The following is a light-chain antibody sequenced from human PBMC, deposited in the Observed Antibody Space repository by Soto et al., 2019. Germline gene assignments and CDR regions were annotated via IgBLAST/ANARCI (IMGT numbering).Light chain of an antibody. Sequence: QSVLTQPPSVSGAPGQRVTISCTGSSSNIGAGYGVHWYQQLPGTAPKLLIYVNSNRPSGVPDRFSGSKSGTSASLAITGLRAEDEADYYCRSYCISLSGWVFGGGTKLTVL. J-gene: IGLJ3*02. CDR1: SSNIGAGYG. CDR3: RSYCISLSGWV. V-gene: IGLV1-40*01. CDR2: VNS.